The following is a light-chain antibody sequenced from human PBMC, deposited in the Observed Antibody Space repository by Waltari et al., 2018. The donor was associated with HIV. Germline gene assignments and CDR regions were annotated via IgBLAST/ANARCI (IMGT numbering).Light chain of an antibody. CDR3: AVLDDTLGGGV. Sequence: QSVLTQPPSASGTPGQKVTISCSGGTANIGANFVFWFQQFPGTAPKLLIYRYNLSHSGVPARFSGSKSGTSASLTISGLRSDDEAHYFCAVLDDTLGGGVFGGGTKLTVL. CDR1: TANIGANF. V-gene: IGLV1-47*01. J-gene: IGLJ2*01. CDR2: RYN.